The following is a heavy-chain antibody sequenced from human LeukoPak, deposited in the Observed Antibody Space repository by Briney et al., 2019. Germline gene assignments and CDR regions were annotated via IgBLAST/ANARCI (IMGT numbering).Heavy chain of an antibody. D-gene: IGHD3-22*01. CDR2: IYYSGST. Sequence: SETLSLTCTVSGGSISSSSYYWGWIRQPRGKGLEWIGSIYYSGSTYYNPSLKSRVTISVDTSKNQFSLKLSSVTAADTAVYYCARGLTYYYDSSGYDDAFDIWGQGTMVTVSS. J-gene: IGHJ3*02. V-gene: IGHV4-39*07. CDR3: ARGLTYYYDSSGYDDAFDI. CDR1: GGSISSSSYY.